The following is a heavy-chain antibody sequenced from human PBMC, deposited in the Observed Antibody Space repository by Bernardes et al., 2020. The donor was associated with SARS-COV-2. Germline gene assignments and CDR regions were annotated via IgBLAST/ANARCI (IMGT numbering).Heavy chain of an antibody. J-gene: IGHJ6*02. CDR1: GFTFSTYA. V-gene: IGHV3-23*01. CDR3: AKELAYGTTWRDYKYYFGMDV. CDR2: ISCPGRT. D-gene: IGHD2-8*01. Sequence: GGSLRLSCVASGFTFSTYAMSWVRQAPGKGLEWVSDISCPGRTYYADSVKGRFTISRDNSKNTLYLEMNSLRAEDTAVYYCAKELAYGTTWRDYKYYFGMDVWGQGTTVTVSS.